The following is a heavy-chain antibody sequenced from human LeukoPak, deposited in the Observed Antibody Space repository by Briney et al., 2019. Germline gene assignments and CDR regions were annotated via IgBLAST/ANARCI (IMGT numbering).Heavy chain of an antibody. Sequence: GGSLRLSCAASGFTFSSYSMNWVRQAPGKGLEWVSSISSSSSYIYYTDSVKGRFTISRDNAKNSLFLQMNSLRAEDTAVYYCARDYYDSSGRRYDAFDVWGQGTMVTVSS. CDR1: GFTFSSYS. J-gene: IGHJ3*01. CDR3: ARDYYDSSGRRYDAFDV. V-gene: IGHV3-21*01. D-gene: IGHD3-22*01. CDR2: ISSSSSYI.